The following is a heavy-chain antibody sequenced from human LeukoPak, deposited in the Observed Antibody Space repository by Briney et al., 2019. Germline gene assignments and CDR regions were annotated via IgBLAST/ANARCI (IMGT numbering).Heavy chain of an antibody. CDR3: ARVSSPGYYYYYMDI. D-gene: IGHD2-15*01. J-gene: IGHJ6*03. CDR2: IYSGGST. CDR1: GFTVSSNY. Sequence: GGSLRLSCAASGFTVSSNYMSWVRQAPGKGLEWVSVIYSGGSTYYADSVKGRFTISRDNSKNTLYLQMNSLRAEDTAVYYCARVSSPGYYYYYMDIWGKGTTVTVSS. V-gene: IGHV3-66*02.